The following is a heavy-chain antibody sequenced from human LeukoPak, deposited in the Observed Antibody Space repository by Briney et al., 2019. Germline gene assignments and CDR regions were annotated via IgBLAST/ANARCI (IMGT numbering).Heavy chain of an antibody. CDR2: IYYSGST. D-gene: IGHD3-22*01. CDR1: GGSISSSSYY. V-gene: IGHV4-39*01. CDR3: ARHYYDSSGYFDY. Sequence: PSETLSLTCTVSGGSISSSSYYWGWIRQPPGKGLEWIGSIYYSGSTYYNPSLKSRVTISADTSKNQFSLKLSSVTAADTAVYYCARHYYDSSGYFDYWGQGTLVTVSS. J-gene: IGHJ4*02.